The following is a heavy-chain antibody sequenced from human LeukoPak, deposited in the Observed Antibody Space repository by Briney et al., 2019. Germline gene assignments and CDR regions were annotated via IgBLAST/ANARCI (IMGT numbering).Heavy chain of an antibody. J-gene: IGHJ6*03. D-gene: IGHD2-2*01. CDR1: GGSISSYY. Sequence: SETLSLTCTVSGGSISSYYWNWIRQPPGKGLEWIGYIYYSGSTIYNPSLKSRVTISVDTSKNQFSLKLSSVTAADTAVYYCAREVAGYCSSTSCYGVNYYYYMDVWGKGTTVTVSS. V-gene: IGHV4-59*12. CDR2: IYYSGST. CDR3: AREVAGYCSSTSCYGVNYYYYMDV.